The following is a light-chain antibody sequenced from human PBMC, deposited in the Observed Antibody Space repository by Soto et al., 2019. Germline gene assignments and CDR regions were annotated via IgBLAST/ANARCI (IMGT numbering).Light chain of an antibody. CDR1: SSDVGGYKY. J-gene: IGLJ2*01. Sequence: QSALTQAASVSGSPGQSITISCTGTSSDVGGYKYVSWYQHHPGKAPKLMIYEVNNRPSGVSNRFSGSKSGNTASLTISGLQAEDEADYYCSSYTTSSTHVLFGGGTKLTVL. V-gene: IGLV2-14*01. CDR2: EVN. CDR3: SSYTTSSTHVL.